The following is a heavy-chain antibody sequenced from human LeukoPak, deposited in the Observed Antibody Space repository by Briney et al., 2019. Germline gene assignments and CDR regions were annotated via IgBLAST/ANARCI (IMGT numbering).Heavy chain of an antibody. J-gene: IGHJ3*02. CDR1: GFTFSNFS. CDR2: VTSRSSFM. V-gene: IGHV3-21*01. CDR3: ARSYSGYAFDAFDI. Sequence: GGFLRLSCTASGFTFSNFSMNWVRQAPGKGLEWVSSVTSRSSFMYSADSVKGRFTTSRDNAKSSLYLQMNSLRAEDTAVYYCARSYSGYAFDAFDIWGRGTMVTVSS. D-gene: IGHD5-12*01.